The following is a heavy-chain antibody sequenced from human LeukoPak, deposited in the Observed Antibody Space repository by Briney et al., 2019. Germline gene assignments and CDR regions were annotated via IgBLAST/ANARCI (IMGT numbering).Heavy chain of an antibody. D-gene: IGHD2-2*01. CDR3: ARGRSHIVVVPAAIWFDP. CDR1: GGSVSSGSYY. CDR2: IYYSGST. Sequence: KPSETLSLTCTVSGGSVSSGSYYWSWIRQPPGTGLEWIGYIYYSGSTNYNPSLKNRVTISVDTSKNQFSLKLSSVTAADTAVYYCARGRSHIVVVPAAIWFDPWGQGTLVTVSS. J-gene: IGHJ5*02. V-gene: IGHV4-61*01.